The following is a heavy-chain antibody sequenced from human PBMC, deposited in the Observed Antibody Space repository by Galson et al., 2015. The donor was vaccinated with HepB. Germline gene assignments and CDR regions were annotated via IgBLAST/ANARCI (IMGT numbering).Heavy chain of an antibody. CDR3: ARVLGIGTRPFDY. J-gene: IGHJ4*02. CDR2: ISPYNGNT. Sequence: QSGAEVKKPGASVKVSCKASGYSFTSHGISWVRQAPGQGLEWMGWISPYNGNTNSAQKFQGKATMTTDTSTSTAYMELRSLRSDDTAVYYCARVLGIGTRPFDYWGPGTLVIVSS. V-gene: IGHV1-18*01. D-gene: IGHD6-6*01. CDR1: GYSFTSHG.